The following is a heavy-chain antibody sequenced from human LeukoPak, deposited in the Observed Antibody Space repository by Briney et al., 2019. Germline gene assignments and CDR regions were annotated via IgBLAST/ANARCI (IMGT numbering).Heavy chain of an antibody. J-gene: IGHJ4*02. Sequence: ASVKVSCKASGYTFTDYYIHWVRQAPGQGLEWMVRINPNSGGTNYAQNFQGKVTMTMDASISTAYMELSRLRSADAAVYHCARTYVYGAYMGYWGQGTLVTVSS. CDR2: INPNSGGT. D-gene: IGHD4-17*01. CDR3: ARTYVYGAYMGY. CDR1: GYTFTDYY. V-gene: IGHV1-2*06.